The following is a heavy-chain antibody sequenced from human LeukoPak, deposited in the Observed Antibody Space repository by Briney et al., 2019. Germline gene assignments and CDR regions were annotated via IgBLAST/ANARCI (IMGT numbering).Heavy chain of an antibody. CDR1: GYSFTSYW. CDR3: ARLDVNDSSGDLFDY. V-gene: IGHV1-69*05. J-gene: IGHJ4*02. D-gene: IGHD3-22*01. Sequence: KISFKCSGYSFTSYWIGWVRQAPGQGLEWMGRIFPIFGTANYAQKFQGRVTITTDESTSTVYMELSSLRSEDTAGYYCARLDVNDSSGDLFDYWGQGTLVTVSS. CDR2: IFPIFGTA.